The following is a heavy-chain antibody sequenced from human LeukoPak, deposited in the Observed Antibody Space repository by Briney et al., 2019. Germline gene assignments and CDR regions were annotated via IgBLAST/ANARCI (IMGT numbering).Heavy chain of an antibody. D-gene: IGHD3-16*02. CDR2: IYYSGST. J-gene: IGHJ4*02. Sequence: SQTLSLTCTVSGGSISSGGYYWSWIRQHPGKGLEWIGYIYYSGSTYYNPSLKSRVTISVGTSKNQFSLKLSSVTAADTAVYYCARDRDYDYIWGTYRVFDYWGQGTLVTVSS. CDR3: ARDRDYDYIWGTYRVFDY. CDR1: GGSISSGGYY. V-gene: IGHV4-31*03.